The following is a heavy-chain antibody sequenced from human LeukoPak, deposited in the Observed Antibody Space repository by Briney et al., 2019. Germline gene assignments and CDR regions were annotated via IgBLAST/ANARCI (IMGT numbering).Heavy chain of an antibody. V-gene: IGHV4-39*02. Sequence: SETLSLTCTVSGASISSSSYYWAWIRQPPGKGLEWIGNIHYGGSTYYSPSLKSRVSISVDTSKNHFSPKLSSVTAAEMAVYYFARGNYASSGCYELDYWGQGILVTVSS. CDR2: IHYGGST. J-gene: IGHJ4*02. D-gene: IGHD6-19*01. CDR3: ARGNYASSGCYELDY. CDR1: GASISSSSYY.